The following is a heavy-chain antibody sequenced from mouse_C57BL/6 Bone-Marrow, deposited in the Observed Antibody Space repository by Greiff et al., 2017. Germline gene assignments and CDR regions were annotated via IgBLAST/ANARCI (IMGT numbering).Heavy chain of an antibody. V-gene: IGHV1-61*01. CDR3: ARGIYYGYDEIAY. Sequence: QVQLQQPGAELVRPGSSVKLSCKASGYTFTSYWMDWVKQRPGQGLEWIGNIYPSDSETHYNQKFKDKATLTVDKSSSTAYMQLSSLTSEDSAVYYCARGIYYGYDEIAYWGQGTLVTVSA. CDR2: IYPSDSET. CDR1: GYTFTSYW. J-gene: IGHJ3*01. D-gene: IGHD2-2*01.